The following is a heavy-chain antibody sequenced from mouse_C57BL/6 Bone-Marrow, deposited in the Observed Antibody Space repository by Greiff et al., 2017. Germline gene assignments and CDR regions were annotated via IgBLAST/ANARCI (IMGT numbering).Heavy chain of an antibody. J-gene: IGHJ4*01. Sequence: DVMLVESGGGLVQSGRSLRLSCATSGFTFSDFYMEWVRQAPGKGLEWIAASRNKANDYTTEYSASVKGRFIVSRDTSQSILYLQMNALRAEDTAIYYCARDARGYDYYAMDYWGQGTSVTVSS. V-gene: IGHV7-1*01. CDR3: ARDARGYDYYAMDY. D-gene: IGHD2-2*01. CDR1: GFTFSDFY. CDR2: SRNKANDYTT.